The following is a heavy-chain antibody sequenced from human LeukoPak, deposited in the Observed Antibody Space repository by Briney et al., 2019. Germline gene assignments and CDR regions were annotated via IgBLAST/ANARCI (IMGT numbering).Heavy chain of an antibody. J-gene: IGHJ3*01. CDR1: GFTFSSYS. V-gene: IGHV3-21*06. Sequence: GGSLRLSCAASGFTFSSYSMNWVRQAPGKGLEWVSFISSSSSSYIYYADSVKGRFTISRDNAQSSLYLQMNSLRAGDTAVYYCARQAVARPFDLWGQGTMVAVSS. CDR2: ISSSSSSYI. CDR3: ARQAVARPFDL.